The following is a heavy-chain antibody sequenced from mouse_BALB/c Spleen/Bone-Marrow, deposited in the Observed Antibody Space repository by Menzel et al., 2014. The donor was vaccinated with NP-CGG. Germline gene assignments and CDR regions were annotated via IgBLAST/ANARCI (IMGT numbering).Heavy chain of an antibody. CDR3: SRNSNYSFDF. CDR2: ISDGGNYT. D-gene: IGHD2-5*01. CDR1: GFTFSDYA. V-gene: IGHV5-9-4*01. Sequence: EVHLVESGGALVKPRGSLKLSCAASGFTFSDYAMSWVRQSPEKRLEWVAEISDGGNYTYYPDTVTGRFTISRDNAKNTLYLEMSSLRSEDTAMYYCSRNSNYSFDFWGQGTTLTVSS. J-gene: IGHJ2*01.